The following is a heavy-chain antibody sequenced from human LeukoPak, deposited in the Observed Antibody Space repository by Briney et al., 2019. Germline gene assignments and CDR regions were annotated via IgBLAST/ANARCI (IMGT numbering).Heavy chain of an antibody. CDR1: GFIFNNFE. CDR2: ISSSGRTI. D-gene: IGHD5-18*01. V-gene: IGHV3-48*03. J-gene: IGHJ4*02. CDR3: ARFLSGGYSYGMDVFDY. Sequence: GGSLRLSCAASGFIFNNFELNWVRQAPGKGLEWVAYISSSGRTIYHADSVEGRFTISRDNAKNSLYLQMNSLRVEDTAVYYCARFLSGGYSYGMDVFDYWGQGTLVTVSS.